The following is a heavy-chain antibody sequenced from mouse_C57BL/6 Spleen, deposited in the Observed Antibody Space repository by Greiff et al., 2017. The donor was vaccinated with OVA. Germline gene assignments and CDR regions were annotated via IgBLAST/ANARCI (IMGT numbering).Heavy chain of an antibody. Sequence: QVQLKESGPGLVAPSQSLSITCTVSGFSLTSSGVDWVRQPPGNGLAWLGVIWGGGSTNYNSALMSRLSISKDNSKSQVFLKMNSLQTDDTAMYYCAKRGTAQAFAYWGQGTLVTVSA. CDR2: IWGGGST. CDR3: AKRGTAQAFAY. CDR1: GFSLTSSG. D-gene: IGHD3-2*02. V-gene: IGHV2-9*01. J-gene: IGHJ3*01.